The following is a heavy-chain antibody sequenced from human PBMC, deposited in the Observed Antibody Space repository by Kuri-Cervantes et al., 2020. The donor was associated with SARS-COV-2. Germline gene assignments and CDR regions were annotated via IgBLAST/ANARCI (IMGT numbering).Heavy chain of an antibody. V-gene: IGHV3-30-3*01. CDR3: ARDIVPVGATYDAFDI. CDR2: ILYDGSNK. D-gene: IGHD1-26*01. Sequence: GGSLRLSCAASGFTFSSYAMSWVRQAPGKGLEWVAVILYDGSNKYYADSVKGRFTISRDNSKNTLYLQMNSLRAEDTAVYYCARDIVPVGATYDAFDIWGQGTMVTVSS. CDR1: GFTFSSYA. J-gene: IGHJ3*02.